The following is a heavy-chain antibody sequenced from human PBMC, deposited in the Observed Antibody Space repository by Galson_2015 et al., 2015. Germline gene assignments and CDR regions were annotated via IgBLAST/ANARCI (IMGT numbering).Heavy chain of an antibody. CDR2: ISAYNGNT. D-gene: IGHD6-13*01. V-gene: IGHV1-18*01. CDR3: ARDSRWAAAGSNWFDP. Sequence: SVKVSCKASGYTFTSYGISWVRQAPGQGLEWMGWISAYNGNTNYAQKLQGRVTMTTDTSTSTAYMELRSLRSDDTAVYYRARDSRWAAAGSNWFDPWGQGTLVTVSS. J-gene: IGHJ5*02. CDR1: GYTFTSYG.